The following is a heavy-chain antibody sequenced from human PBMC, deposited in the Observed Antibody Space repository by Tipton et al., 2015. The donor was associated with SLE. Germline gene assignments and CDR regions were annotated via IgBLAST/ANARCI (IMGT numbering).Heavy chain of an antibody. CDR3: ARGGARPFDY. CDR2: IYYSGST. J-gene: IGHJ4*02. Sequence: TLSLTCTVSGGSISSSSYYWGWIRQPPGKGLEWIGYIYYSGSTNYNPSLKSRVTISVDTSKNQFSLKLSSVTAADTAVYYCARGGARPFDYWGQGTLVTVSS. D-gene: IGHD4/OR15-4a*01. CDR1: GGSISSSSYY. V-gene: IGHV4-61*05.